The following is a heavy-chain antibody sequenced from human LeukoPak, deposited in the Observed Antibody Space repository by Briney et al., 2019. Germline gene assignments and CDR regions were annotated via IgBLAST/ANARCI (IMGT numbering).Heavy chain of an antibody. J-gene: IGHJ5*02. V-gene: IGHV3-48*03. CDR2: ITSSGTTI. Sequence: GGSLRLSCAASGFTFSNYEMNWVRQAPGKGLEWLSYITSSGTTIYYADSVKGRFTISRDKAKNSLYLQMNSLTAEDTAVYYCARDRITVTGSTWFDPWGQGTLVTVSS. CDR1: GFTFSNYE. CDR3: ARDRITVTGSTWFDP. D-gene: IGHD6-19*01.